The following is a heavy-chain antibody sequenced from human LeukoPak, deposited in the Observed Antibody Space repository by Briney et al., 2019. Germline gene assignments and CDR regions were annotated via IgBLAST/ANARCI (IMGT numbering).Heavy chain of an antibody. D-gene: IGHD4-17*01. J-gene: IGHJ4*02. V-gene: IGHV3-23*01. CDR1: EFTFNNYA. Sequence: GGSLRLSCAASEFTFNNYAMTWVRQAPGKGLEWVSSISGGGETTYYADSAKGRFTISRDNSQNTLYLQMNSLRAEDTAVYYCARDYADYVGYFFFDYWGQGTLVTVSS. CDR2: ISGGGETT. CDR3: ARDYADYVGYFFFDY.